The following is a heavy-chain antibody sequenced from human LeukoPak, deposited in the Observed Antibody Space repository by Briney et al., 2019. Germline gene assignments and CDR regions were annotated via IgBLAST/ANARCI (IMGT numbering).Heavy chain of an antibody. V-gene: IGHV4-39*01. J-gene: IGHJ4*02. CDR2: IYYSGST. Sequence: SETLSLTCTVSGGSISSSSYYWGWIRQPPGKGLEWIGSIYYSGSTYYNPSRKSRVTISVDTSKNQFSLKLSSVTAADTAVYYCASVPYCSSTSCYRGFLFYWGQGTLVTVSS. CDR3: ASVPYCSSTSCYRGFLFY. D-gene: IGHD2-2*02. CDR1: GGSISSSSYY.